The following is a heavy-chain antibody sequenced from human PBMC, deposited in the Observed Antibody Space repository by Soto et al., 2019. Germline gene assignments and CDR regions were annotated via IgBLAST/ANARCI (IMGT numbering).Heavy chain of an antibody. J-gene: IGHJ4*02. Sequence: GASVKVSCKASGYTFTSYGISWVRQAPGRGLEWMGWISAYNGNTNYAQKLQGRVTMTTDTSTSTAYMELRSLRSDDTAVYYCARDLQYSSGYYYTLFDYWGQGTLVTVSS. CDR1: GYTFTSYG. CDR3: ARDLQYSSGYYYTLFDY. CDR2: ISAYNGNT. V-gene: IGHV1-18*01. D-gene: IGHD3-22*01.